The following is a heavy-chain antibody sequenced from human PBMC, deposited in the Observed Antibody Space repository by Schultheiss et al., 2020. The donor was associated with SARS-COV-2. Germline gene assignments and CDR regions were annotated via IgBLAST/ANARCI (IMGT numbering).Heavy chain of an antibody. V-gene: IGHV4-59*08. J-gene: IGHJ5*02. CDR3: ARGGDPVQNWFDP. CDR1: GGSISSYY. Sequence: SETLSLTCTVSGGSISSYYWSWIRQPAGKGLEWIGYIYYSGSTNYNPSLKSRVTISVDTSKNQFSLKLSSVTAADTAVYYCARGGDPVQNWFDPWGQGTLVTVSS. D-gene: IGHD2-21*02. CDR2: IYYSGST.